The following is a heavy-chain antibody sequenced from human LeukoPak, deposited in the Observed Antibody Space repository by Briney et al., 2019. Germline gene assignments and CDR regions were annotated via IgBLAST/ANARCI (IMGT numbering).Heavy chain of an antibody. CDR1: GFTFSSYW. CDR2: IKQDGSEK. Sequence: GGSLRLSCAASGFTFSSYWMSWVRQAPGKGLEWVANIKQDGSEKYYVDSVKGRFTISRDNAKNSLYLQMNSLRAEDTAVYYCARDGGSGWPSFDYWGQGTLVTVPS. D-gene: IGHD6-19*01. CDR3: ARDGGSGWPSFDY. V-gene: IGHV3-7*01. J-gene: IGHJ4*02.